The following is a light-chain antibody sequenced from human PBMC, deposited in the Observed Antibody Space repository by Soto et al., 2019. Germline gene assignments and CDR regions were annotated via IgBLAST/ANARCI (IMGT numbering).Light chain of an antibody. J-gene: IGKJ1*01. Sequence: EIVMTQSPVTLSVSLGERATLSCRTSESVGVNLAWFQQKPGQAPRLLIYGASTRAPSVPARFSGGGSGTDFTLTIGSLQSEDLALYFCQQYHYWPRLFGQGTKVEI. CDR1: ESVGVN. CDR3: QQYHYWPRL. V-gene: IGKV3-15*01. CDR2: GAS.